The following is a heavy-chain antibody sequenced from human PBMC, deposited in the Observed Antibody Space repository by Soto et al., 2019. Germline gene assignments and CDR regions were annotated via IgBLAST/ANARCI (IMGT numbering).Heavy chain of an antibody. V-gene: IGHV3-30*02. CDR1: GFAFSFYG. CDR3: ARDAAFDNENGFDM. J-gene: IGHJ3*02. D-gene: IGHD3-3*02. Sequence: GGSLRPSCAVSGFAFSFYGFHWVRQSPGKGLGWRGLIVSEGRAIYPADSLEGRFFISGDNSKDILYLQRNSLRVEDTAVYYCARDAAFDNENGFDMWGQGTMVTVSS. CDR2: IVSEGRAI.